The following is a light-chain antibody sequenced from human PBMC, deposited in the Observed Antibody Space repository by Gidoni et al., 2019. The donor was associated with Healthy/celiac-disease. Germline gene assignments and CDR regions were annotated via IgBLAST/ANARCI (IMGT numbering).Light chain of an antibody. CDR3: MQALQTPLT. CDR1: QSLLHSNGYNY. CDR2: LGS. Sequence: IVMTQSPLSLPVTPGEPASIPCRSSQSLLHSNGYNYLDWYLQTPGQSPQLLIYLGSNRVSGVPDRFSGRGSGTDFILKISRVEAEDVGVYYCMQALQTPLTFGGGTKVEIK. J-gene: IGKJ4*01. V-gene: IGKV2-28*01.